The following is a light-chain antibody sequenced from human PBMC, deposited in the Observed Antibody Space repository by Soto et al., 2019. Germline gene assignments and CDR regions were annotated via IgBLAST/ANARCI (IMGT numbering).Light chain of an antibody. CDR1: QSFKTN. CDR2: GAS. CDR3: QQYSNWPWT. V-gene: IGKV3-15*01. J-gene: IGKJ1*01. Sequence: EIVMTQSPGTLSVSPGERATLSCRASQSFKTNLAWYQQKPGQPPRLLIYGASTRATGIPARFSASGSGSGSGTEFTLTINSLQSEDSAIYYCQQYSNWPWTFGQGTKVEIK.